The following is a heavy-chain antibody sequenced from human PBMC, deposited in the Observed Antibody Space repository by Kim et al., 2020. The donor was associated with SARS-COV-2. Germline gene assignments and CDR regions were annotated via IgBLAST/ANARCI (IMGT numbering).Heavy chain of an antibody. J-gene: IGHJ2*01. D-gene: IGHD2-15*01. V-gene: IGHV3-15*01. Sequence: GGSLRLSCAASGFTFSNAWMSWVRQAPGKGLEWVGRIKSKTDGGTTDYAAPVKGRFTISRDDSKNTLYLQMNSLKTEDTAVYYCTTNIAGYCSGGSCSLTTADCYFDLWGRGTLVTVSS. CDR3: TTNIAGYCSGGSCSLTTADCYFDL. CDR1: GFTFSNAW. CDR2: IKSKTDGGTT.